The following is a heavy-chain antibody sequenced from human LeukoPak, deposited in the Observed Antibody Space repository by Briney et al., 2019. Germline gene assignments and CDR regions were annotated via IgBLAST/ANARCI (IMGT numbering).Heavy chain of an antibody. CDR2: INSDGSST. D-gene: IGHD6-19*01. CDR3: AREGPYSSGWYYFDY. CDR1: GFTFSSYW. V-gene: IGHV3-74*01. J-gene: IGHJ4*02. Sequence: PGGSLRLSCAASGFTFSSYWMHWVRQAPGKGLVWVSRINSDGSSTSYADSVKGRFTISRDNAKSTLYLQMNSLRAEDTAVYYCAREGPYSSGWYYFDYWGQGTLVTVSS.